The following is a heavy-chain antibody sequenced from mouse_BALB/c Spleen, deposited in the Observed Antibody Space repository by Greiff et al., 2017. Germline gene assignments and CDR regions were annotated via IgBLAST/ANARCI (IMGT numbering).Heavy chain of an antibody. CDR2: IRNKANGYTT. J-gene: IGHJ3*01. V-gene: IGHV7-3*02. D-gene: IGHD3-1*01. CDR1: GFTFTDYY. CDR3: ARHTGWFAY. Sequence: EVQLVESGGGLVQPGGSLRLSCATSGFTFTDYYMSWVRQPPGKALEWLGFIRNKANGYTTEYSASVKGRFTISRDNSQSILYLQMNTLRAEDSATYYCARHTGWFAYWGQGTLVTVSA.